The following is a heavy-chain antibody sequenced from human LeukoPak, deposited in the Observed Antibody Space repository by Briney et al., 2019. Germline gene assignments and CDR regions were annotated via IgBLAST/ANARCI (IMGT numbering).Heavy chain of an antibody. V-gene: IGHV4-4*07. J-gene: IGHJ1*01. Sequence: PSETLSLTCTVSGGSISSYYWSWIRQPAGKGLEWIGRIYTSGSTNYNPSLKSRVTMSVDTSKNQFSLKLSSVTAADTAVYYCARDQTYYYDSSGYGYFQHWGQGTLVTVSS. CDR1: GGSISSYY. D-gene: IGHD3-22*01. CDR3: ARDQTYYYDSSGYGYFQH. CDR2: IYTSGST.